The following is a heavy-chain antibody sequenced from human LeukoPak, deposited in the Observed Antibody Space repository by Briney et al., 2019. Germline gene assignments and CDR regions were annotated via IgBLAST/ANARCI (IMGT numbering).Heavy chain of an antibody. CDR1: GGSISSYY. Sequence: SETLSLTCTVSGGSISSYYWSWIRQPAGKGLEWIGRIYTSGSTNYNPSPKSRVTMSVDTSKNQFSLKLSSVTAADTAVYYCARVNSQTGYFDYWGQGTLVTVSS. CDR2: IYTSGST. CDR3: ARVNSQTGYFDY. J-gene: IGHJ4*02. V-gene: IGHV4-4*07. D-gene: IGHD1-14*01.